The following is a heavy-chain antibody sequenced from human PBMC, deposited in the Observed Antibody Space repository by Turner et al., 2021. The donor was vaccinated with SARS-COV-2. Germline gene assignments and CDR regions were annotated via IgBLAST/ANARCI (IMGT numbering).Heavy chain of an antibody. V-gene: IGHV3-30*18. CDR3: AKGESQYFDY. Sequence: QVQLVESGGGVVQPGRSLRLPCAASGFTFSSFGMHWVRQAPGKGLEWVAVISYDGSNKYYADSVKGRFTISRDNSKNTLYLQMNSLRAEDTAVYYCAKGESQYFDYWGQGTLVTVSS. CDR2: ISYDGSNK. CDR1: GFTFSSFG. J-gene: IGHJ4*02.